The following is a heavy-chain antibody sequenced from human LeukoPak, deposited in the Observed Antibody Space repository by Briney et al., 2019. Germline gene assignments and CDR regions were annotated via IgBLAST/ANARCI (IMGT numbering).Heavy chain of an antibody. CDR3: ARDTGPPHXXDP. D-gene: IGHD3-10*01. CDR2: ISAYNGNT. Sequence: ASVKVSFKASGYTFTSYGISWVRQAPGQGLEWMGWISAYNGNTNYAQKLQGRFTMTTDTSTSTAYMGLRSLRSDDAAVYYCARDTGPPHXXDPXXXGTXVTVSS. V-gene: IGHV1-18*01. CDR1: GYTFTSYG. J-gene: IGHJ5*02.